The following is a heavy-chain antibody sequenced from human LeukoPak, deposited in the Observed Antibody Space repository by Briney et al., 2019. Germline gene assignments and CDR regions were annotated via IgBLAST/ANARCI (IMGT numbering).Heavy chain of an antibody. J-gene: IGHJ4*02. CDR2: IYYSGST. CDR3: ARARTFGDLDY. D-gene: IGHD3-16*01. CDR1: GVSISSYY. V-gene: IGHV4-59*01. Sequence: SETLSLTCTVSGVSISSYYWSWIRQPPGKGLEWIGYIYYSGSTNYNPSLKSRVTISVDTSKNQFSLKLSSVTAADTAVYYCARARTFGDLDYWGQGTLVTVSS.